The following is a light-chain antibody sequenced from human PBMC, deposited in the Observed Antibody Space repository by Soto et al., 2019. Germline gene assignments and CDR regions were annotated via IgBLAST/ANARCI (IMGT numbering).Light chain of an antibody. V-gene: IGKV1-5*03. Sequence: DIQMTQSPSTLSGSVGDRVTITCLASQTISSWLAWYQQKPGKAPKLLIYKASTLKSGVPSRFSGSGSGTHFTLTISSLLPEDLATYYCQQSCSFPYTFGQGTKVDI. CDR1: QTISSW. J-gene: IGKJ2*01. CDR2: KAS. CDR3: QQSCSFPYT.